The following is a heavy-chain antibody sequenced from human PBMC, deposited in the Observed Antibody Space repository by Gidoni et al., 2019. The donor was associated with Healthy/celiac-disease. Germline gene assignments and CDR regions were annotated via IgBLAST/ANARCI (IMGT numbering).Heavy chain of an antibody. V-gene: IGHV4-34*01. J-gene: IGHJ4*02. CDR1: GGYFSGYY. CDR3: ARHSYYYDSSGYPLDY. CDR2: INHSGST. Sequence: QVQLQQWGAGLLKPAGTLSLTCAVYGGYFSGYYWSWIRQTPGKGLEWIGEINHSGSTNYNPSLKSRVTISVDTSKNQFSLKLSSVTAADTAVYYCARHSYYYDSSGYPLDYWGQGTLVTVSS. D-gene: IGHD3-22*01.